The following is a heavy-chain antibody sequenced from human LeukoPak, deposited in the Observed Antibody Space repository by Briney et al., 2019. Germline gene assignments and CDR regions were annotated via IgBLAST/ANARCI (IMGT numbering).Heavy chain of an antibody. CDR2: IIPIFGTS. Sequence: SVKVSCKASGGTFSSYAISWVRQAPGQGLDWMGGIIPIFGTSNYAQKFQGRVTITADESTSTAYMELSSLRSEDTAVYYCARGLSIAAAGFDYWGQGTLVTVSS. CDR1: GGTFSSYA. CDR3: ARGLSIAAAGFDY. D-gene: IGHD6-13*01. J-gene: IGHJ4*02. V-gene: IGHV1-69*13.